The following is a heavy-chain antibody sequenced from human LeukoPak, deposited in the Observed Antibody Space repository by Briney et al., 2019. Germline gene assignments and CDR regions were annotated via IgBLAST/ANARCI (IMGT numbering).Heavy chain of an antibody. CDR1: GFTFSSYW. Sequence: GGSLRLSCVASGFTFSSYWMSWVRQAPGKGLEWVANIKQDGSEKYYVDSVKGRFTISSDNAKNSLYLEMNSLRAEDTAVYYCARDQFKAFDYWGQGTLVTVSS. J-gene: IGHJ4*02. V-gene: IGHV3-7*01. CDR2: IKQDGSEK. CDR3: ARDQFKAFDY.